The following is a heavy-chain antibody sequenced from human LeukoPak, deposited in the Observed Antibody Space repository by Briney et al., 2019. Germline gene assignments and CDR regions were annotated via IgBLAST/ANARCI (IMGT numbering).Heavy chain of an antibody. V-gene: IGHV1-46*01. CDR2: INPSGGTT. J-gene: IGHJ4*02. Sequence: ASVKVSCKASGYTFTSYYMHWVRQAPGQGLEWMGIINPSGGTTSYAQKFQGRVTMTRDMSTSTVYMELSSLRSDDTAVFYCARVEGYSGSHVDYWGQGTLVTVSS. CDR3: ARVEGYSGSHVDY. D-gene: IGHD1-26*01. CDR1: GYTFTSYY.